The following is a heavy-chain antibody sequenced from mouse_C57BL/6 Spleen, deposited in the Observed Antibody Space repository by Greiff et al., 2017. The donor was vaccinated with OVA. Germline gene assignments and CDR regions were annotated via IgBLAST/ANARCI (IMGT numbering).Heavy chain of an antibody. CDR2: IYPRDGST. J-gene: IGHJ4*01. V-gene: IGHV1-78*01. D-gene: IGHD2-3*01. CDR3: AREDDGYTDAMDY. CDR1: GYTFTDHT. Sequence: VQLQQSDAELVKPGASVKISCKVSGYTFTDHTIHWLKQRPEQGLEWIGYIYPRDGSTTYNEKFKGKATLTADKSSSTAYMQLNSLTSEDSAVYFCAREDDGYTDAMDYWGQGTSVTVSS.